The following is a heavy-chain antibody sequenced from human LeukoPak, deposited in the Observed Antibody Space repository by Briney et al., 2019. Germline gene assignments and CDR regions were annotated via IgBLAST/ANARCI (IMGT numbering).Heavy chain of an antibody. CDR2: INPNNGGT. CDR3: ARTTTLTSLFDY. Sequence: ASVKVSCKASGYTFTGSYMYWVRLAPGQGLEWLGWINPNNGGTNYAQKFQGRVTMTWDTSISTAYMVVSRLTSDDTAIYYCARTTTLTSLFDYWGQGTLVTVSS. D-gene: IGHD4-17*01. CDR1: GYTFTGSY. V-gene: IGHV1-2*02. J-gene: IGHJ4*02.